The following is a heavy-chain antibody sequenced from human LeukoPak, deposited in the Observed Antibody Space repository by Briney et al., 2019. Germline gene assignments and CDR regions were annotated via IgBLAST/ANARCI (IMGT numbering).Heavy chain of an antibody. CDR1: GFTFSSYS. J-gene: IGHJ6*02. Sequence: GGSLRLSCAASGFTFSSYSMNWVRQAPGKGLEWVSYISSSSSTIYYADSVKGRVTISRDNAKNSLYLQMNSLRDEDTAVYYCARDGGPCSGGSCYPPYYYGMDVWGQGTTVTVSS. CDR3: ARDGGPCSGGSCYPPYYYGMDV. D-gene: IGHD2-15*01. V-gene: IGHV3-48*02. CDR2: ISSSSSTI.